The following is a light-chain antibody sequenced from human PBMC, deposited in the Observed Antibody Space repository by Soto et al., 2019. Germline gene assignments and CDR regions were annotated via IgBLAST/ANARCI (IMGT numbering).Light chain of an antibody. CDR3: SSYAGSNNLV. CDR1: SRDVGDYNY. V-gene: IGLV2-8*01. J-gene: IGLJ3*02. CDR2: EVS. Sequence: QSALTQPPSASGSPGQSVTISCTGTSRDVGDYNYVSWYQQHPGKAPKLMIYEVSKRPSGVPDRFSGSKSGSTASLTVSGLQAEDEADYYCSSYAGSNNLVFGGGTKLTVL.